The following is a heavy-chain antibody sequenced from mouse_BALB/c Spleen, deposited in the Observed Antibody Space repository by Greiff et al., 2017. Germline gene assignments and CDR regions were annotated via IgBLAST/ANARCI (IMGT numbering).Heavy chain of an antibody. CDR2: INPSNGGT. D-gene: IGHD2-4*01. CDR3: TRMGDYLYYAMDY. J-gene: IGHJ4*01. Sequence: QVQLQQPGAELVKPGASVKLSCKASGYTFTSYYMYWVKQRPGQGLEWIGGINPSNGGTNFNEKFKSKATLTVDKSSSTAYMQLSSLTSEDSAVYYCTRMGDYLYYAMDYWGQGTSVTVSS. V-gene: IGHV1S81*02. CDR1: GYTFTSYY.